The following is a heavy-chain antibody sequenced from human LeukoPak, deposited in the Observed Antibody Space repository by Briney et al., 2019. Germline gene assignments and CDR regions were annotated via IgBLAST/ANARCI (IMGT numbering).Heavy chain of an antibody. Sequence: SVKVSCKASGGTFSSYAISWVRQAPGHGLEWMGGIIPIFGTANYAQKFQGRVTITADESTSTAYMELSSLRSEDTAVYYCARSGCSGGSCYDYYYYGMDVWGKGTTVTVSS. CDR2: IIPIFGTA. CDR3: ARSGCSGGSCYDYYYYGMDV. J-gene: IGHJ6*04. V-gene: IGHV1-69*13. CDR1: GGTFSSYA. D-gene: IGHD2-15*01.